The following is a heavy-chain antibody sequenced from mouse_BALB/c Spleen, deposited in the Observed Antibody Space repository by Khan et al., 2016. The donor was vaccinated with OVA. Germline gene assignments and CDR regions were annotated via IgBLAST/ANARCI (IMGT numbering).Heavy chain of an antibody. CDR3: TRGYGNYVRYYFDY. CDR1: GYSFTGYN. CDR2: IDPYYGGA. Sequence: VQLKESGPELEKPGASVKISCKASGYSFTGYNMNWVKQSNGKSLEWIGNIDPYYGGATYNQKFKGKATLTVDKSSSTAYMQLKSLTSEDVAVYYCTRGYGNYVRYYFDYWGQGTTLTVSS. V-gene: IGHV1-39*01. D-gene: IGHD2-10*02. J-gene: IGHJ2*01.